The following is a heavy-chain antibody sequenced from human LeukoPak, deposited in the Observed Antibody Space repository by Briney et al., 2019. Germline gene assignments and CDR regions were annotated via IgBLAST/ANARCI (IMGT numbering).Heavy chain of an antibody. D-gene: IGHD5-12*01. V-gene: IGHV3-53*01. CDR3: ARASGYSGYDPFDY. CDR2: TYSGGDT. Sequence: GGSLRLSCAASGFTVSSNYMSWVRQAPGKGLEWVSVTYSGGDTYYADSVKGRFTISRDNSKNTLYLQMNTLRAEDTAVYYCARASGYSGYDPFDYWGQGTLVTVSS. J-gene: IGHJ4*02. CDR1: GFTVSSNY.